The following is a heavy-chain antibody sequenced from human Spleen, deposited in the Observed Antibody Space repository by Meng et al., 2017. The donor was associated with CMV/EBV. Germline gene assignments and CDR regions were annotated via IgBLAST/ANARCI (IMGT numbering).Heavy chain of an antibody. CDR3: ARDWYPSGSYRSQKSYYHGMDV. D-gene: IGHD1-26*01. V-gene: IGHV3-9*01. CDR2: VSWNGETI. J-gene: IGHJ6*02. CDR1: GFTVSSNY. Sequence: SLKISCAASGFTVSSNYMSWVRQAPGKGLEWVSGVSWNGETIGYADSVTGRFTISRDNAKNSLHLEMNSLRGEDTALYYCARDWYPSGSYRSQKSYYHGMDVWGLGTTVTVSS.